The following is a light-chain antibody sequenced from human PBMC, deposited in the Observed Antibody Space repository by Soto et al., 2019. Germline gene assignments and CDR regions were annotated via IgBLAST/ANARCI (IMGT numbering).Light chain of an antibody. Sequence: QSVLTQSPSASASLGASVKLTCTLSSGHSSYAIAWHQQQPEKGPRYLMKLNSDGSHSKGDGIPDRFSGSSSGAERYLTISSLQSEDAADYCCQAWGTGIQDVVFGGGTKLTVL. J-gene: IGLJ2*01. CDR3: QAWGTGIQDVV. CDR2: LNSDGSH. CDR1: SGHSSYA. V-gene: IGLV4-69*01.